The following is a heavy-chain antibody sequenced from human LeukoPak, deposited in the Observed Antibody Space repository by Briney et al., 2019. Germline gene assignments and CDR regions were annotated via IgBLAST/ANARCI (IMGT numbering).Heavy chain of an antibody. CDR2: ISSSSSTI. CDR1: GFTFSSYS. Sequence: GGSLRLSCAASGFTFSSYSMNWVRQAPGKGLEWVSYISSSSSTIYYADSVKGRFTISRDNAKNSLYLQMNSLRAEDTAAYYCARDRVVPAAIGNYYYYYMDVWGKGTTVTVSS. V-gene: IGHV3-48*04. CDR3: ARDRVVPAAIGNYYYYYMDV. J-gene: IGHJ6*03. D-gene: IGHD2-2*02.